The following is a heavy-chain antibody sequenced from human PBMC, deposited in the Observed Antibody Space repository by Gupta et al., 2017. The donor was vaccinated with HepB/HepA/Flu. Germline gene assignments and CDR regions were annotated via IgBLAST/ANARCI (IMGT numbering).Heavy chain of an antibody. D-gene: IGHD6-13*01. CDR2: INSDVSST. CDR3: ARAPTIAAAGNGGEYFQH. CDR1: GFTFSSYW. J-gene: IGHJ1*01. Sequence: EVHLVAYGGGSVQPGGSLRLSCAVSGFTFSSYWMHWLRQAPGKGLVVVSRINSDVSSTSYADSEKGRYTIARDNAKNTLKRQMKSLRAEEAAVYYCARAPTIAAAGNGGEYFQHWGQGTMVTVSS. V-gene: IGHV3-74*01.